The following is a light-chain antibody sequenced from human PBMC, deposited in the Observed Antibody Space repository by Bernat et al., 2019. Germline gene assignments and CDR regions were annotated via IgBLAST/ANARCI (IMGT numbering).Light chain of an antibody. Sequence: QSALTQPASVSGSPGQSITISCTGTSSDVGNYNLVSWYQQHPGKAPKLMIYEVSKRPSGVSNRFSGSKSGNTASLTISGLQAEDEADYCCCSYAGGSTLVFGGGTKLTVL. CDR2: EVS. V-gene: IGLV2-23*02. J-gene: IGLJ3*02. CDR1: SSDVGNYNL. CDR3: CSYAGGSTLV.